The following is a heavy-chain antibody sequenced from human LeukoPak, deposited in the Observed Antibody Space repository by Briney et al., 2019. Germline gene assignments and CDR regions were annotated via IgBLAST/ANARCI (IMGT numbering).Heavy chain of an antibody. V-gene: IGHV3-11*05. CDR2: IGTSSTKT. CDR1: GFTFRDYY. Sequence: GGSLRLSCLASGFTFRDYYMSWVRQAPGKGLEWVSYIGTSSTKTNNADSVKSRFTISRDNAKSSMYLQMNSLRVEDTAVYYCARGESRDYWGQGTLVTVSS. J-gene: IGHJ4*02. CDR3: ARGESRDY. D-gene: IGHD5-24*01.